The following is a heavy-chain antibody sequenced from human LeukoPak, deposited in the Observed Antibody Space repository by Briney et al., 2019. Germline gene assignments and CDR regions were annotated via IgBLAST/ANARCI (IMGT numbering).Heavy chain of an antibody. D-gene: IGHD2-21*02. J-gene: IGHJ4*02. CDR2: IDYRGNT. CDR1: GGSVSSYY. V-gene: IGHV4-59*08. Sequence: PSETLSLTCAVSGGSVSSYYWSWIRQTPGKGLEWIGYIDYRGNTNYNPSLMSRVTISVDTSKSQFSLKMSSVTAADTAVYHCARWTSCGGDCYWPDYWGQGTLVTVSS. CDR3: ARWTSCGGDCYWPDY.